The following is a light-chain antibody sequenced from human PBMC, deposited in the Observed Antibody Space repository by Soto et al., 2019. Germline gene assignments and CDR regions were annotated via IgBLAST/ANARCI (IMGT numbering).Light chain of an antibody. J-gene: IGKJ4*02. V-gene: IGKV3-15*01. CDR2: GAS. CDR3: QQYDNGPTHST. Sequence: EIVMTQSPATLSVSPGERATLSCRASQSVGSNLAWYQQKPGQAPRLLIYGASTRATGIPASFSRNGSRAEFTLTVSCLQAEGLAIYFCQQYDNGPTHSTFGNGTKVELK. CDR1: QSVGSN.